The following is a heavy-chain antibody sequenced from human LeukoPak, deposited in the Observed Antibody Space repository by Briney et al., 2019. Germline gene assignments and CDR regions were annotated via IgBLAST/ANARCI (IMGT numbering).Heavy chain of an antibody. V-gene: IGHV1-8*01. CDR1: GYTFTSYD. CDR2: MNPNSGNT. D-gene: IGHD3-3*01. Sequence: EASVKVSCKASGYTFTSYDINWVRQATGQGLEWMRWMNPNSGNTGYAQKFQGRVTMTRNTSISTAYMELSSLRSEDTAVYYCARGRRPEYDFWSGYYTNWFDPWGQGTLVTVSS. CDR3: ARGRRPEYDFWSGYYTNWFDP. J-gene: IGHJ5*02.